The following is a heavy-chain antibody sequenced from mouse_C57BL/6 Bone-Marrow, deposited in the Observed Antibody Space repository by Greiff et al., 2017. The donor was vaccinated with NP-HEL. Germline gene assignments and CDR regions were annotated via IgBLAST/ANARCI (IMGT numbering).Heavy chain of an antibody. CDR1: GFTFTDYY. Sequence: EVKLVESGGGLVQPGGSLSLSCAASGFTFTDYYMSWVRQPPGKALEWLGFIRNKDNGYTTEYSASVKGRFTISRDNSQSILYLQMNALRADDSSTYYCSRSSLYDCYSSSFAYWGQGTLVTVSA. J-gene: IGHJ3*01. CDR2: IRNKDNGYTT. D-gene: IGHD2-3*01. V-gene: IGHV7-3*01. CDR3: SRSSLYDCYSSSFAY.